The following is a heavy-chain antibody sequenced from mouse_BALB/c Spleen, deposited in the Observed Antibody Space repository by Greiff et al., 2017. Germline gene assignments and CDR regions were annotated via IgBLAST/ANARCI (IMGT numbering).Heavy chain of an antibody. CDR2: ISCYNGAT. J-gene: IGHJ4*01. Sequence: LVKTGASVKISCKASGYSFTGYYMHWVKQSHGKSLEWIGYISCYNGATSYNQKFKGKATFTVDTSSSTAYMQFNSLTSEDSAVYYCARRDFYYGSRDAMDYWGQGTSVTVSS. D-gene: IGHD1-1*01. CDR1: GYSFTGYY. V-gene: IGHV1S34*01. CDR3: ARRDFYYGSRDAMDY.